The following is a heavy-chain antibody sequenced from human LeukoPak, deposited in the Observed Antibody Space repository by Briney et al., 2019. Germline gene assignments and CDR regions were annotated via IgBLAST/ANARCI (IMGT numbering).Heavy chain of an antibody. CDR1: GFTFSNYP. V-gene: IGHV3-23*01. Sequence: GGSLRLSCAASGFTFSNYPLTWVRQAPGKGLEWVSGISGNGGSTSYADSVKGRFTISRDNSKNTLYLQMNSLRAEDTAVYYCAKDRSSSTSCSNYWGQGTLVTVSS. CDR3: AKDRSSSTSCSNY. CDR2: ISGNGGST. J-gene: IGHJ4*02. D-gene: IGHD2-2*01.